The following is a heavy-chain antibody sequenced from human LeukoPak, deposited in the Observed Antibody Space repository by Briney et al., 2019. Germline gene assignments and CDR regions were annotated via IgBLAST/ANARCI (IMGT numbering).Heavy chain of an antibody. J-gene: IGHJ4*02. CDR1: GFTFSGSA. CDR2: IRSKANSYAT. CDR3: TTSPARGNY. D-gene: IGHD2-2*01. V-gene: IGHV3-73*01. Sequence: PGGSLRLSCAASGFTFSGSAMHWVRQASGKGLEWVGRIRSKANSYATAYAASVKGRFTISRDDSKNTAYLQMNSLKTKDTAVYYCTTSPARGNYWGQGTLVTVSS.